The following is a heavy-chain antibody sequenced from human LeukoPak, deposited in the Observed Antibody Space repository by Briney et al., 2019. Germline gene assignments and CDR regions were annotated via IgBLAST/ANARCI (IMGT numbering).Heavy chain of an antibody. CDR2: ISAYNGNT. CDR3: ARARGYSSSWDY. V-gene: IGHV1-18*01. J-gene: IGHJ4*02. Sequence: ASVKVSCKASGYTFTSYGISWVRQAPGQGLEWMGWISAYNGNTNYAEKFQGRVTMTRDMSTSTVYMELSSLRSEDTAVYYCARARGYSSSWDYWGQGTLVTVSS. CDR1: GYTFTSYG. D-gene: IGHD6-13*01.